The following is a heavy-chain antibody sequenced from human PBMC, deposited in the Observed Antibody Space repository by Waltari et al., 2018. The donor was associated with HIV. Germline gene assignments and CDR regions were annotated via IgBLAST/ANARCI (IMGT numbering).Heavy chain of an antibody. CDR3: ARAQFQCSSTSCYEGDENWFDP. CDR2: IYYSGST. J-gene: IGHJ5*02. D-gene: IGHD2-2*01. CDR1: GGSISSGGYY. V-gene: IGHV4-31*03. Sequence: QVQLQESGPGLVKPSQTLSLTCTVSGGSISSGGYYWSWIRQHPGKGLEWIGYIYYSGSTYYNPSLKSRVTISVDTSKNQFSLKLSSVTAADTAVYYCARAQFQCSSTSCYEGDENWFDPWGQGTLVTVSS.